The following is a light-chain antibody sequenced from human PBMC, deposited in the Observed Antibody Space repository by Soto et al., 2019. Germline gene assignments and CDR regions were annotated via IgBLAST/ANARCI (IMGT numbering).Light chain of an antibody. V-gene: IGLV2-8*01. CDR3: SSYAGSNNFVV. CDR1: SSDVGGYNY. Sequence: QSVLTQPPPASGSPGQSVTISCTGTSSDVGGYNYVSWYQQHPGKAPKLMIYEVSKRPSGVPDRFSGSKSGNAASLTVSGLQGEDEADYYCSSYAGSNNFVVFGGGTKLTVL. CDR2: EVS. J-gene: IGLJ2*01.